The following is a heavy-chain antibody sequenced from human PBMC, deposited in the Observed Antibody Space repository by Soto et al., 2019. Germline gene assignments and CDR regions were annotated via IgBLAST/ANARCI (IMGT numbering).Heavy chain of an antibody. J-gene: IGHJ4*02. CDR3: ARVPSVVVPAALSF. D-gene: IGHD2-2*01. CDR2: INAANGNT. CDR1: GFLFTYYA. Sequence: SVKGSCKASGFLFTYYAFHWGRQAPGKRLEWMGWINAANGNTTYSENFKGKVTITSETSASTAYMELSSLRSEDTAVYYCARVPSVVVPAALSFWGPGTLVTVSS. V-gene: IGHV1-3*01.